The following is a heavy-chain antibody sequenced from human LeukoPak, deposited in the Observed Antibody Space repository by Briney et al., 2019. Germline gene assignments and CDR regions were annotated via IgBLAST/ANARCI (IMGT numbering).Heavy chain of an antibody. CDR3: ARVGYDFWSGYPIHYYYYMDV. Sequence: SETLSLTCTVSGGSISSYYWSWIRQPPGKGLEWIGYIYYSGSTNYNPSLKSRVTISVDTSKNQFSLKLSSVTAADTAVYYCARVGYDFWSGYPIHYYYYMDVWGKGTTVTVSS. J-gene: IGHJ6*03. CDR1: GGSISSYY. D-gene: IGHD3-3*01. V-gene: IGHV4-59*01. CDR2: IYYSGST.